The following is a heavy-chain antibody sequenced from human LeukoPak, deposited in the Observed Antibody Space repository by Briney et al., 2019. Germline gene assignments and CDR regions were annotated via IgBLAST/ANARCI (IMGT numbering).Heavy chain of an antibody. D-gene: IGHD3-3*02. CDR1: GFPFSNSG. J-gene: IGHJ4*02. CDR3: AKEASTFDFDY. V-gene: IGHV3-30*02. CDR2: IHFDGDNK. Sequence: PGGSLRLSCAASGFPFSNSGMHWVRQAPGKGLEWVAFIHFDGDNKYFADSVKGRFTISRDNSKNTLFLQMNSLRAEDTAVYYCAKEASTFDFDYWGQGTLVTVSS.